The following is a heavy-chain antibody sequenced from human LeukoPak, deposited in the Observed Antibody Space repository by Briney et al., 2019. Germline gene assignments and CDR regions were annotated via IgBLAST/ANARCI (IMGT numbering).Heavy chain of an antibody. J-gene: IGHJ5*02. CDR2: ISAYNGNT. CDR3: ARAPMTIWLNWFDP. V-gene: IGHV1-18*01. CDR1: GYTFTSYG. D-gene: IGHD3-3*01. Sequence: ASVKVSCKASGYTFTSYGISWVRQAPGQGLEWMGWISAYNGNTNYAQKLQGRVTMTTDTSTSTAYMELRSLRSDDTAVYYCARAPMTIWLNWFDPWGQGTLVTVSS.